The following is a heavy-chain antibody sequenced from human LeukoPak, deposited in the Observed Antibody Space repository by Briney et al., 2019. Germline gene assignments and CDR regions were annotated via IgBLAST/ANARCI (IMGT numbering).Heavy chain of an antibody. CDR3: ARGWVAHYFDY. CDR2: VYYTGST. Sequence: PSETLSLTCTVSGGSIYDSVYYWGWIRQSPGKGLEWIGTVYYTGSTYYNPSLKSRVIISVDTSKNQFSLKLTSVTAADTAVYYCARGWVAHYFDYWGQGTLVTVSS. V-gene: IGHV4-39*01. J-gene: IGHJ4*02. CDR1: GGSIYDSVYY. D-gene: IGHD6-19*01.